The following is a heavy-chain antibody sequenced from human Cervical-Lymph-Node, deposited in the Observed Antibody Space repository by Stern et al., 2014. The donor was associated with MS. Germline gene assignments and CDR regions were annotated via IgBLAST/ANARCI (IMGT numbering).Heavy chain of an antibody. D-gene: IGHD3-22*01. CDR2: IYYSGST. CDR1: GGYISSSSYY. CDR3: ARRYDSHSPIFDY. J-gene: IGHJ4*02. V-gene: IGHV4-39*01. Sequence: QVQLQESGPGLVKPSETLSLTCTVSGGYISSSSYYWGWIRQPPGKGLEWIGSIYYSGSTYYNPSLKSRVTISVDTSKNQFSLKLGSVTAADTAVYYCARRYDSHSPIFDYWGQGTLVTVSS.